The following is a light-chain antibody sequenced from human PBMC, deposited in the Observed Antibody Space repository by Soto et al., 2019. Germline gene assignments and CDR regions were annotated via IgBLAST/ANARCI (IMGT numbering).Light chain of an antibody. V-gene: IGLV1-47*02. Sequence: QSVLTQPPSASGTPGQRVTISCSGSSSNIGSNYVYWYQQLPGTAPKLLIYSNNQRPSGVPDRFSGSKSGTSASLAISGLRSEDEADYYCAAWDDSLSARVVFGGGTQLTVL. CDR2: SNN. CDR1: SSNIGSNY. J-gene: IGLJ2*01. CDR3: AAWDDSLSARVV.